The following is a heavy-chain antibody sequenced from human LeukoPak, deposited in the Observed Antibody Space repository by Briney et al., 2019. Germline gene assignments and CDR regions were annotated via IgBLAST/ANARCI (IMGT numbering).Heavy chain of an antibody. D-gene: IGHD4-17*01. J-gene: IGHJ4*02. CDR1: GFTFSRYA. Sequence: GGSLRLSCAASGFTFSRYAVSCVPQAPGKGRECVSAISGSGGSTHYADSVKGRFTISRDKPQNTLYLHMYSVRAEDTAVYYLAKDHGDYPLYWGEGPRVTVS. CDR2: ISGSGGST. V-gene: IGHV3-23*01. CDR3: AKDHGDYPLY.